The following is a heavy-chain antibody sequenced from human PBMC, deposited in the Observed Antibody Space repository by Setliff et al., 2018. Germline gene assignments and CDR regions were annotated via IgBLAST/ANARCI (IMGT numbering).Heavy chain of an antibody. CDR1: RFTFSSYA. Sequence: GGSLRLSCAASRFTFSSYAMSWVRQAPGKGLEWVSAISGSAGSTYYADSVKGRFTISRDNSKNTLYLQMNSLRVEDTAVYYCAKYRYYGSGTIINYFDYWGQGTLVTVSS. D-gene: IGHD3-10*01. CDR3: AKYRYYGSGTIINYFDY. J-gene: IGHJ4*02. CDR2: ISGSAGST. V-gene: IGHV3-23*01.